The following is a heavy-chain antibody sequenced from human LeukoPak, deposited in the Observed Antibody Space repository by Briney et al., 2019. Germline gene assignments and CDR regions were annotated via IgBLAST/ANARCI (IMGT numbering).Heavy chain of an antibody. Sequence: SETLSPTCAVYGGSFCGYYWSWIRQPPGKGLEWIGEINHSGSTNYNPSLKSRVTISVDTSKNQFSLKLSSVTAADTAVYYCARVSGSYPQGLFDYWGQGTLVTVSS. V-gene: IGHV4-34*01. CDR1: GGSFCGYY. CDR2: INHSGST. D-gene: IGHD1-26*01. CDR3: ARVSGSYPQGLFDY. J-gene: IGHJ4*02.